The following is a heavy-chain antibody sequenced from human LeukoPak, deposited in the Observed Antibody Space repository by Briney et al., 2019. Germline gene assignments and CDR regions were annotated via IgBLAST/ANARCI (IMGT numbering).Heavy chain of an antibody. V-gene: IGHV4-61*01. Sequence: SETLSLTCTASGGSISGGSYYWSWIRQPPGKGLEWIGYIYYSGSTKYNLSLKSRVTISVDTSKNQLSLKLSSVTAADTAVYYCAKYPGYPTRWFEPWGQGTLVTVSS. CDR3: AKYPGYPTRWFEP. CDR1: GGSISGGSYY. J-gene: IGHJ5*02. D-gene: IGHD6-13*01. CDR2: IYYSGST.